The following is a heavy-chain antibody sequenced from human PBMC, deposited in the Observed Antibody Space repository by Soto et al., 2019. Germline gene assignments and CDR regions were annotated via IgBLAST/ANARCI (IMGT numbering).Heavy chain of an antibody. D-gene: IGHD6-13*01. V-gene: IGHV5-51*01. CDR3: ARRIAAAGTYYYYGMDV. J-gene: IGHJ6*02. CDR1: GYSFTSYW. Sequence: GESLKISCKGSGYSFTSYWIGWVRQMPGKGLEWMGIIYPGDSDTRYSPSFQGQVTISADKSISTAYLQWSSLKASDTAMYYCARRIAAAGTYYYYGMDVWGQGTTVTVSS. CDR2: IYPGDSDT.